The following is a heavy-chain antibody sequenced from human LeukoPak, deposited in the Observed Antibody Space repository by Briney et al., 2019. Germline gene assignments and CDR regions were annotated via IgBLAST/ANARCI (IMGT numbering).Heavy chain of an antibody. V-gene: IGHV1-2*02. CDR2: INPNSGVT. Sequence: ASVTVSFKASGYTFTVYYMHWVRQAPGQGEEWIGWINPNSGVTNYAQKFQRSVTITRDTSISTAYMELSRLRSDDTAVYYCARQRPGYYYGMDVWGQGTTVTVSS. D-gene: IGHD1-14*01. J-gene: IGHJ6*02. CDR3: ARQRPGYYYGMDV. CDR1: GYTFTVYY.